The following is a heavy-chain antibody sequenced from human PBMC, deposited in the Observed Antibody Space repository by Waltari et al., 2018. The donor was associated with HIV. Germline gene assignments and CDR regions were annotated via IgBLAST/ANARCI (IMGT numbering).Heavy chain of an antibody. D-gene: IGHD3-16*01. J-gene: IGHJ4*01. CDR2: ISYSGRT. Sequence: QLQLQESGPGLVKPSETLSLTCTVPGGSISSSRSYWGRIRQPPGKGLEWLGCISYSGRTNFNPSLKSRVTISVDTSKNQCSLKLSSVTAADTAVYYCARRAYDDYVAGDYWGQGTLVTVSS. V-gene: IGHV4-39*01. CDR3: ARRAYDDYVAGDY. CDR1: GGSISSSRSY.